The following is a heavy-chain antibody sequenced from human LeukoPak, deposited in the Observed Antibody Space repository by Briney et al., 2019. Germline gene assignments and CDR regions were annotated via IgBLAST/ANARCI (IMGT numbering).Heavy chain of an antibody. J-gene: IGHJ4*02. Sequence: GGSLRLSCAASGFTFSSYAMSWVRQAPGKGLEWVSAISGSGGSTYYADSVKGRFTISRDNSKNTLYLQMNSLRAEDTAVYYCATHLVVTAHGRHDYWGQGTLVTVSS. CDR1: GFTFSSYA. D-gene: IGHD2-21*02. CDR3: ATHLVVTAHGRHDY. CDR2: ISGSGGST. V-gene: IGHV3-23*01.